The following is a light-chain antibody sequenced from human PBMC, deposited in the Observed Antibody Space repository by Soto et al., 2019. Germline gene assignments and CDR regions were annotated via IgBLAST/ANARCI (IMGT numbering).Light chain of an antibody. CDR2: DVN. CDR3: TSWTTSTTMI. Sequence: QSVLTQPASVSGSPGQSITISCTGTSSDIGAYNFVSWYQQHPGKAPKLMLYDVNIRPSGVSNRFSGSKSGSTASLTISGLQAEDEADYYCTSWTTSTTMIFGAGTKVTVL. J-gene: IGLJ2*01. CDR1: SSDIGAYNF. V-gene: IGLV2-14*03.